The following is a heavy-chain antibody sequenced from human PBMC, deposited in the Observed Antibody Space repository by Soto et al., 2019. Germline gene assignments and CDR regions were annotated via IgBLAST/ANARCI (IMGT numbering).Heavy chain of an antibody. CDR3: ARGVTGTTLWFDP. CDR2: IYYSGST. D-gene: IGHD1-7*01. J-gene: IGHJ5*02. Sequence: SETLSLTCTVSGGSISSYYWSWIRQPPGKGLEWIGYIYYSGSTNYNPSLKSRVTISVDTSKNQFSLKLSSVTAADTAVYYCARGVTGTTLWFDPWGQGTLVTVSS. V-gene: IGHV4-59*01. CDR1: GGSISSYY.